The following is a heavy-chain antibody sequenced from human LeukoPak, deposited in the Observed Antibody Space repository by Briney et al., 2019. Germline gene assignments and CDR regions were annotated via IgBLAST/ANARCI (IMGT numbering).Heavy chain of an antibody. CDR3: TRGGHDYGGSFDT. Sequence: PSQTLSLTCAISGASIASGGYHWDWIRQPAGSRPEYIGRISAGGRTNYNPSLKSRLTISMDTSKNHVSLRLSSVTAADTALYYCTRGGHDYGGSFDTWGQGILVTVSS. CDR2: ISAGGRT. J-gene: IGHJ5*02. V-gene: IGHV4-61*02. D-gene: IGHD4-23*01. CDR1: GASIASGGYH.